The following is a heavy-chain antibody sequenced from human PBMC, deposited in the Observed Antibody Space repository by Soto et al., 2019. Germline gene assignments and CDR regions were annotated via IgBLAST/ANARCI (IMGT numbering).Heavy chain of an antibody. Sequence: PGGSLRLSCAGFGFTFSTYDMHWVRQNVGKGLEWVSSIGTDDDTYYLDSVRGRFTISREDAKNSLYLQMNSLRAEDTAVYYCAKDLRQQLVYYYYYGMDVWGQGTTVTVSS. V-gene: IGHV3-13*01. CDR1: GFTFSTYD. D-gene: IGHD6-13*01. CDR3: AKDLRQQLVYYYYYGMDV. CDR2: IGTDDDT. J-gene: IGHJ6*02.